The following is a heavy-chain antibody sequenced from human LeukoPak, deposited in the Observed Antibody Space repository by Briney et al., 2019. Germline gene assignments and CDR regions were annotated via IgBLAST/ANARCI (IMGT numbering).Heavy chain of an antibody. CDR1: GGSISSYY. V-gene: IGHV4-59*01. CDR2: IYYSGST. CDR3: ARDDKSDSSGWYEGDAFDI. J-gene: IGHJ3*02. Sequence: PSETLSFTCTVSGGSISSYYWSWLRQPPGKGREGIGYIYYSGSTNYNPSLKSRVTISVDTSKNQFSLKLSSVTAADTAVYYCARDDKSDSSGWYEGDAFDIWGQGTMVTVSS. D-gene: IGHD6-19*01.